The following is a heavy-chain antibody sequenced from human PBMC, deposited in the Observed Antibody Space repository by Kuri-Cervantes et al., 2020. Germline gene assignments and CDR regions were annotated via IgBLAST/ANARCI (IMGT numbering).Heavy chain of an antibody. Sequence: SQTLSLTCAVSGYSISSGYYWGWIRQPPGKGLEWIGYIYYSGSSNYNPSLKSRVTISVDTSKNQFSLKLSSVTAADTAVYYCARETPSGRDGYNPEGYWGQGTLVTVSS. CDR3: ARETPSGRDGYNPEGY. J-gene: IGHJ4*02. D-gene: IGHD5-24*01. CDR2: IYYSGSS. V-gene: IGHV4-38-2*02. CDR1: GYSISSGYY.